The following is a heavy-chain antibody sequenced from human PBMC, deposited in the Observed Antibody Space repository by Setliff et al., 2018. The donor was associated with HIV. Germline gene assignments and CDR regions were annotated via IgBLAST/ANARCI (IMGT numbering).Heavy chain of an antibody. Sequence: ASVKVSCKASGYTFTTYAIHWVRQAPGQRLEWMGWINAGNGNTKYSQKFQGRVTITRDTSASTAYMELTSLRSEDTAVYYCARGRGGLQNWFDPWGQGTLVTV. V-gene: IGHV1-3*01. J-gene: IGHJ5*02. D-gene: IGHD4-4*01. CDR2: INAGNGNT. CDR1: GYTFTTYA. CDR3: ARGRGGLQNWFDP.